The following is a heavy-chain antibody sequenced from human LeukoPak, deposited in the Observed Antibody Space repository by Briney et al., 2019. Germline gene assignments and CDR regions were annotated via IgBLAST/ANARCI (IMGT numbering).Heavy chain of an antibody. D-gene: IGHD2-21*02. V-gene: IGHV1-2*02. Sequence: ASVKVPCKASGYISTGYFIHWARQAPGQGLEWVGWINPYSGGTNSAQKFQGRVTMARDTSINTAYMELSRLSSDDTAVYYCARASYCGGDCRRQYFYGLDVWGQGTTVTVSS. J-gene: IGHJ6*02. CDR1: GYISTGYF. CDR3: ARASYCGGDCRRQYFYGLDV. CDR2: INPYSGGT.